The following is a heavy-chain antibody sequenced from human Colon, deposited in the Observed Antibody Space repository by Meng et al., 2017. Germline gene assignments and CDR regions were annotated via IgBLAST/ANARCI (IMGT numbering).Heavy chain of an antibody. J-gene: IGHJ4*02. Sequence: LQALGPPRVKLTQPPTLTCTFSGFSPGTSGVGVGWILQPPGKALEWLALIYWDDDKRYSPSLKSRLTITKDTSKNQVVLTMTNMDPVDTATYYCAHRRLLGFYFDYWGQGTLVTVSS. V-gene: IGHV2-5*02. CDR1: GFSPGTSGVG. CDR3: AHRRLLGFYFDY. CDR2: IYWDDDK. D-gene: IGHD7-27*01.